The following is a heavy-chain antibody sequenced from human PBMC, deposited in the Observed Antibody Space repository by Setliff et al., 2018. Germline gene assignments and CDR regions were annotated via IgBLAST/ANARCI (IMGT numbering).Heavy chain of an antibody. J-gene: IGHJ6*02. D-gene: IGHD5-18*01. V-gene: IGHV4-59*01. CDR2: TYHNGNT. CDR1: GGSISPYF. Sequence: SETLSLTCTVSGGSISPYFWSWIRQPPGKGLEWIGYTYHNGNTNFNPSLKTRVAMSVDPSKNQFALNLRSVTAADTAVYYCVRDRTAYSYGLDVWAQGTTVTVS. CDR3: VRDRTAYSYGLDV.